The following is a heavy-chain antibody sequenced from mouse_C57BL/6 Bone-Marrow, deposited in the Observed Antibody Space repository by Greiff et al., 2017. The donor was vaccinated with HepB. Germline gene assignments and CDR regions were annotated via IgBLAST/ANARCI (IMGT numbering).Heavy chain of an antibody. CDR3: ARGYFLSWFAY. J-gene: IGHJ3*01. D-gene: IGHD2-14*01. CDR1: GYSITSGYY. Sequence: EVKLEESGPGLVKPSQSLSLTCSVTGYSITSGYYWNWIRQFPGNKLEWMGYISYDGSNNYNPSLKNRISITRDTSKNQFFLKLNSVTTEDTATYYCARGYFLSWFAYWGQGTLVTVSA. V-gene: IGHV3-6*01. CDR2: ISYDGSN.